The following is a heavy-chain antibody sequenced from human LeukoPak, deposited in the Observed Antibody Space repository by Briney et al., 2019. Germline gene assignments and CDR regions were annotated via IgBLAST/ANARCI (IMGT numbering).Heavy chain of an antibody. CDR1: GYSFTNYW. CDR3: ARHYPAIAAAGTGWFDP. D-gene: IGHD6-13*01. V-gene: IGHV5-51*01. J-gene: IGHJ5*02. CDR2: IYPGDSDT. Sequence: RGESLKISCKGSGYSFTNYWIGWARQMPGKGLEWMGIIYPGDSDTRYSPSFQGQVTISADKSISTVYLQWSSLKASDTAMYYCARHYPAIAAAGTGWFDPWGQGTLVTVSS.